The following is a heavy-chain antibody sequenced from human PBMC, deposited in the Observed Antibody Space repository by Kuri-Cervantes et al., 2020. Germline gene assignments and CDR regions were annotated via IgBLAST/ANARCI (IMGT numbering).Heavy chain of an antibody. CDR1: LGTLSSYA. V-gene: IGHV1-69*13. D-gene: IGHD2-8*02. J-gene: IGHJ6*03. CDR2: IIPIFGTA. Sequence: SVKVSFKASLGTLSSYALNWVRQAPGQGLEWVGGIIPIFGTANYAQKFQGRVTITADESTSTAYMELSSLTSEDTAVYYCLSDMPYCTGGVCGWGPPNYYYYYYMDVWGKGTTVTVSS. CDR3: LSDMPYCTGGVCGWGPPNYYYYYYMDV.